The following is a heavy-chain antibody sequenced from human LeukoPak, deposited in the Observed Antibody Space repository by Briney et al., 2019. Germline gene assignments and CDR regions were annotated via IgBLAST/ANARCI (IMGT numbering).Heavy chain of an antibody. CDR1: GFTFSTYW. D-gene: IGHD3-22*01. V-gene: IGHV3-74*01. J-gene: IGHJ4*02. Sequence: GGSLRLSCAASGFTFSTYWMHWVRQAPGKGLVWVSRIISDGSSTSYADSVKGRFTISRDNAKNTLYLQMHSPRAEDTAVYYCAREYYDRRGYFLLHYFDHWGQGTLVTVSS. CDR3: AREYYDRRGYFLLHYFDH. CDR2: IISDGSST.